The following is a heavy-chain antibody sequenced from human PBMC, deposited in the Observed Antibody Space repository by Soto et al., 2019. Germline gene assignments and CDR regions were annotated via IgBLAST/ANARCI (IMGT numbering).Heavy chain of an antibody. CDR2: ISGSGGST. Sequence: GGSLRLSCAASGFTFSSYAMSWVRQAPGKGLEWVSAISGSGGSTYYADSVKGRFTISRDNSKNTLYLQMNSLRAEDTAVYYCAKDKSPYDFWSGGPPDYWGQGTLVTVSS. D-gene: IGHD3-3*01. CDR1: GFTFSSYA. V-gene: IGHV3-23*01. J-gene: IGHJ4*02. CDR3: AKDKSPYDFWSGGPPDY.